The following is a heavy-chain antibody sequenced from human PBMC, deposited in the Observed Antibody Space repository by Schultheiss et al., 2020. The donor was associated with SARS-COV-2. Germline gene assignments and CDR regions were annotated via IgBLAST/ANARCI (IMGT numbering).Heavy chain of an antibody. Sequence: LRLSCAASGFTVRSNAISWVRQPPGKGLEWIAYIYHSGSTYYNPSLKSRVTISLDRSKNQFSLKLSSVTAADTAVYYCARVRDIALIVYGPWGQGTLVTVSS. CDR2: IYHSGST. D-gene: IGHD2-8*01. CDR3: ARVRDIALIVYGP. V-gene: IGHV4-30-2*01. CDR1: GFTVRSNA. J-gene: IGHJ5*02.